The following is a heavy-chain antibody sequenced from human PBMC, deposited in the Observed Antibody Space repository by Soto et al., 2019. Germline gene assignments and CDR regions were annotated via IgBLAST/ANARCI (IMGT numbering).Heavy chain of an antibody. D-gene: IGHD1-1*01. V-gene: IGHV3-23*01. CDR1: VFTVNKHA. J-gene: IGHJ6*02. CDR3: ASTVQGSYYYYYYGMDV. Sequence: GGSLRLSCVASVFTVNKHALAWVRQAPGKGLEWVSAISGSGGSTYDSDSVKGRFTISRDNSKNTLYLQMNSLRAEDTAVYYCASTVQGSYYYYYYGMDVWGQGTTVTVSS. CDR2: ISGSGGST.